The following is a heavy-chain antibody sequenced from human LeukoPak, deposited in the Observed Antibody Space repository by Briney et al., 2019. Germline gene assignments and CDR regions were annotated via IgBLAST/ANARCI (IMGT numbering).Heavy chain of an antibody. CDR1: GFTFSSYS. CDR2: ISSSSSTI. Sequence: GGSLRLSCAASGFTFSSYSMNWVRQAPGKGLEWVSYISSSSSTIYYADSVKGRFTISRDNSKNTLYLQMNSLRAEDTAVYYCAREGTVVTAIVPNYDYWGQGTLVTVSS. CDR3: AREGTVVTAIVPNYDY. D-gene: IGHD2-21*02. V-gene: IGHV3-48*01. J-gene: IGHJ4*02.